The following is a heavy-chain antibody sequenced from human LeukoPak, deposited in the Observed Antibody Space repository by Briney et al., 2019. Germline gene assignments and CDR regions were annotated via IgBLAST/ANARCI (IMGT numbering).Heavy chain of an antibody. J-gene: IGHJ2*01. CDR2: IYSGGST. CDR3: ARDQEGRSCSGGTCYLGWSFDL. D-gene: IGHD2-15*01. Sequence: QTGGSLRLSCAASGLIVSSNYMNWVRQAPGKGLEWVSIIYSGGSTHYADSVKGRFTVSRDNSKNTLYLQMNSLRVEDTAVYYCARDQEGRSCSGGTCYLGWSFDLWGRGTLVTVSS. CDR1: GLIVSSNY. V-gene: IGHV3-53*01.